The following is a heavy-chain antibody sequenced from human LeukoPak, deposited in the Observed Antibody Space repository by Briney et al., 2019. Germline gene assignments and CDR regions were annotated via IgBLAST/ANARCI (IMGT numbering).Heavy chain of an antibody. CDR3: ARGGDYYDSSGYYDDAFDI. V-gene: IGHV1-2*02. J-gene: IGHJ3*02. CDR2: INPNSGDT. D-gene: IGHD3-22*01. Sequence: ASVKVSCKASGYIFTGYYMHWVRQAPGQGLEWMGWINPNSGDTNYAQKFQGRVTMTRDTSINTAYMELSRLRSGDTAVYYCARGGDYYDSSGYYDDAFDIWGQGTMVTVSS. CDR1: GYIFTGYY.